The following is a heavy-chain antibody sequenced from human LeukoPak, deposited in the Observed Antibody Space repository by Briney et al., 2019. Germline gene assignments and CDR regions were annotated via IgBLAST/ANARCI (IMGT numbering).Heavy chain of an antibody. CDR2: IYYSGSA. V-gene: IGHV4-59*02. Sequence: SETLSLTRTVSGDSVSSSYWNWIRQPPGKGLEWIGYIYYSGSANYNPSLKSRVTISVDTSKNQFSLKLSSVTAADTAVYYCARGVKAENWGQGTLVTVSS. CDR1: GDSVSSSY. CDR3: ARGVKAEN. J-gene: IGHJ4*02. D-gene: IGHD2-15*01.